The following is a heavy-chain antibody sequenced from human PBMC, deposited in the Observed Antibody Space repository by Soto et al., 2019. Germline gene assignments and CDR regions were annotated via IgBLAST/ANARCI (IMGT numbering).Heavy chain of an antibody. V-gene: IGHV1-18*01. J-gene: IGHJ6*02. CDR3: ARAGSSWYVVHYYGMDV. D-gene: IGHD6-13*01. CDR1: GYTFTSYG. Sequence: QVQLVQSGAEVKKPGASVKVSCKASGYTFTSYGISWVRQAPGQGLEWVGWISAYNGNTNYAQKLQGRVTMTTDTSTSTAYMELRSLRSDDTAVYYCARAGSSWYVVHYYGMDVWGQGTTVTVSS. CDR2: ISAYNGNT.